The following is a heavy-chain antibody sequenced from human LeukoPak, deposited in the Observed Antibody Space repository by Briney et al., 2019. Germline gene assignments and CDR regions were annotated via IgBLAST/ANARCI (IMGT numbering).Heavy chain of an antibody. CDR3: AKDPTAGWGYGGNRYYFDY. D-gene: IGHD4-23*01. CDR2: ISYDGSNK. Sequence: PGGSLRLSCAASGFTFSSYGMHWVRQAPGKGLEWVAVISYDGSNKYYADSVKGRFTISRDNSKNTLYLQMNSLRAEDTAVFYCAKDPTAGWGYGGNRYYFDYWGQGTLVTVSS. J-gene: IGHJ4*02. CDR1: GFTFSSYG. V-gene: IGHV3-30*18.